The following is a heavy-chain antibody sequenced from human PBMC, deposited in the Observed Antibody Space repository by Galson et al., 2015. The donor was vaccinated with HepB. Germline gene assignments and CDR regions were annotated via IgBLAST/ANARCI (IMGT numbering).Heavy chain of an antibody. D-gene: IGHD6-19*01. CDR1: GYSFPSYS. J-gene: IGHJ4*02. V-gene: IGHV1-18*04. CDR2: INGYNGKT. CDR3: ARGELSGWVDY. Sequence: KVSCKASGYSFPSYSITWVRQAPGQGLEWMGWINGYNGKTKYAQKVQGRVTMTTDTSTSTAYMELRSLRFDDTALYYRARGELSGWVDYWGQGTLVTVSS.